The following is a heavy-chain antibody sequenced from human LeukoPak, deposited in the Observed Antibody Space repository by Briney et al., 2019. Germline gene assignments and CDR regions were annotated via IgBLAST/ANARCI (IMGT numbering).Heavy chain of an antibody. D-gene: IGHD3-16*01. Sequence: GGSLRLSCSASGFIFNTFGMNWVRQAPGKGLEWVSSITSTTTYTYYADSVKGRFTISRDNAKNSLFLQMNSLRAEDTAVYYCAKIPQVATYTVPNFDFWGQGTLVTVSS. CDR1: GFIFNTFG. V-gene: IGHV3-21*04. J-gene: IGHJ4*02. CDR3: AKIPQVATYTVPNFDF. CDR2: ITSTTTYT.